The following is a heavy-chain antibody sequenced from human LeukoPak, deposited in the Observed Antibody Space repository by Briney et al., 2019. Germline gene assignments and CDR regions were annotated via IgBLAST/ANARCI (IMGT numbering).Heavy chain of an antibody. Sequence: GGSLRLSCAASGFTFDDYGMSWVRQAPGKGLEWVSGINWNGGSTGYADSVKGRFTISRDNAKNSLYLRMNSLRAEDTALYYCAREGYYYDSSGSYFYYYMDVWGKGTTVTVSS. CDR2: INWNGGST. CDR3: AREGYYYDSSGSYFYYYMDV. CDR1: GFTFDDYG. J-gene: IGHJ6*03. V-gene: IGHV3-20*04. D-gene: IGHD3-22*01.